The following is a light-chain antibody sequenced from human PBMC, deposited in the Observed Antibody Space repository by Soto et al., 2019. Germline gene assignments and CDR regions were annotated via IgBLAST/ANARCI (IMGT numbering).Light chain of an antibody. J-gene: IGKJ5*01. CDR3: QQRNSYPIT. CDR2: AAS. V-gene: IGKV3-11*01. CDR1: QSVSSY. Sequence: EIVLTHSPATLSLSPGERATLSCRASQSVSSYLAWYQQKPGQAPRLLIYAASNRAAGVPARFSGSWSGTEFTLTISSLQSEDFATYYCQQRNSYPITFGQGTRLEIK.